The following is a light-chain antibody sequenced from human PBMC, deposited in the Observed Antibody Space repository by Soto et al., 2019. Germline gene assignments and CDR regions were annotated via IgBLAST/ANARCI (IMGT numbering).Light chain of an antibody. V-gene: IGLV1-47*02. Sequence: QSALTQPPSVSGTPGQRITISCSGSTSNVGSEHVYWYQQVPGTAPRLLVYSNNQRPSGVPDRFSASKSGTSASLAVSGLRSEDEAHYYCAARDDGLNRHGFGTGTKVTVL. CDR1: TSNVGSEH. CDR3: AARDDGLNRHG. CDR2: SNN. J-gene: IGLJ1*01.